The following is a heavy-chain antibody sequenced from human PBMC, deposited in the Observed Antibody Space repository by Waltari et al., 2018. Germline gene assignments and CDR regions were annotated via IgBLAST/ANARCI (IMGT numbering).Heavy chain of an antibody. CDR1: GGSLSRGSYY. V-gene: IGHV4-61*02. J-gene: IGHJ5*02. CDR3: ARLALPAKTGAFDP. Sequence: QVQLQESGPGLVKPSQTLSPTCTVSGGSLSRGSYYWSWIRQPAGKGLEWIGRINTSGTTHYNPSLQSRVTISVDTSKNQFSLKLSSVTAADTAVYYCARLALPAKTGAFDPWGQGTLVTVSS. D-gene: IGHD2-2*01. CDR2: INTSGTT.